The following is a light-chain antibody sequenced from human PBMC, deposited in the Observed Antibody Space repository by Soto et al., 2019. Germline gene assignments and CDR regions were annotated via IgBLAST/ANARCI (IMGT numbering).Light chain of an antibody. CDR2: DVS. V-gene: IGKV3-11*01. Sequence: EIVLTQSPSTLSLSPLERASLSFMASQIVGNSLAWYQHKPGQAPRLLIYDVSNRATGIPARFSGSGSGTDFTLTISSLEPEDFAVYYCQQCVIWPLFNFGPGTKVDIK. CDR3: QQCVIWPLFN. CDR1: QIVGNS. J-gene: IGKJ3*01.